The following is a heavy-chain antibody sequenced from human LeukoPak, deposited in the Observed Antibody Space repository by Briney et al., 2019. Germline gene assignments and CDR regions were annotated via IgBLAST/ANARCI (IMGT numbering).Heavy chain of an antibody. V-gene: IGHV3-23*01. CDR1: GFIFSNNA. CDR3: ARDGAAAAAYFDY. CDR2: TSANGGST. D-gene: IGHD6-13*01. Sequence: GGSLRLSCAASGFIFSNNAMTWVRQAPGKGLEWVSTTSANGGSTYHADSVKGRFTISRDNAKNSLYLQMNSLRAEDTAVYYCARDGAAAAAYFDYWGQGTLVTVSS. J-gene: IGHJ4*02.